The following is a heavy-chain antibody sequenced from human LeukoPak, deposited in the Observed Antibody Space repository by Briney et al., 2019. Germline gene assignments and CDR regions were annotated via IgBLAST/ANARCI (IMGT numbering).Heavy chain of an antibody. Sequence: GGSLRLSCAASGFTFSNHGMLWVRQAPGKGLEWVAFIRYDGSNQCYADSVKGRFTISRDSSKNTLYLQMNSLRDEDTAVYYCAKEVGVTTRGSFAYWGQGTLVTVSS. J-gene: IGHJ4*02. CDR3: AKEVGVTTRGSFAY. D-gene: IGHD1-26*01. CDR1: GFTFSNHG. V-gene: IGHV3-30*02. CDR2: IRYDGSNQ.